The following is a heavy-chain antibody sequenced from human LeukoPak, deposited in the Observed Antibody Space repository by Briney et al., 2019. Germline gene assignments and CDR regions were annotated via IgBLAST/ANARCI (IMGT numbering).Heavy chain of an antibody. J-gene: IGHJ4*02. V-gene: IGHV3-48*04. CDR2: LSSSSSTI. Sequence: TGGSLRLSCAASGFTFSAYGMNWVRQTPGKGLEWLSYLSSSSSTIYYADSAKGRFTISRDNAKNSLYLQMNSLRAEDTAVYYCAKDPCPHTSTCQYYFDYWGQGTLVTVSS. CDR1: GFTFSAYG. D-gene: IGHD5/OR15-5a*01. CDR3: AKDPCPHTSTCQYYFDY.